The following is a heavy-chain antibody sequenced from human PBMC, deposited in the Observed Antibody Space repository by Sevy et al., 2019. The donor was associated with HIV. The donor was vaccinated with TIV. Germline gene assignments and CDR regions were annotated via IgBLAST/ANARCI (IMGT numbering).Heavy chain of an antibody. D-gene: IGHD1-26*01. V-gene: IGHV3-30*04. CDR1: GFSFSNYA. Sequence: GGSLRLSCAASGFSFSNYAMHWVRQSPGKGLEWVAMISYDGINKDYEDSVKRRFTLSRDNSKNTLFLQMNSLRAEDTALYYCARDLPHLLPWELSRGSDYWGQGTLVTVSS. J-gene: IGHJ4*02. CDR3: ARDLPHLLPWELSRGSDY. CDR2: ISYDGINK.